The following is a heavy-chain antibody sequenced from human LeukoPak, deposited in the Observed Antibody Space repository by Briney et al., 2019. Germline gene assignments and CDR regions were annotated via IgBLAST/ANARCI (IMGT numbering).Heavy chain of an antibody. CDR3: AKDGSWGDYYFYFYMDV. CDR2: ISGSGYYT. CDR1: GSGFTFGNFS. V-gene: IGHV3-23*01. J-gene: IGHJ6*03. D-gene: IGHD3-16*01. Sequence: GGSLRLSCEASGSGFTFGNFSMSWVRQAPRKGLEWVSGISGSGYYTYYADSVKGRFTISRDNSKNTLYIEMNSLRAEDTAVYYCAKDGSWGDYYFYFYMDVWGKGTTVTVSS.